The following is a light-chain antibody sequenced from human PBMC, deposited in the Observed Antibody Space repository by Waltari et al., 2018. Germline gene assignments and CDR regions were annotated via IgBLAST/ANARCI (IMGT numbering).Light chain of an antibody. CDR3: QAWDSSTYV. Sequence: SYELTQPPSVPVSPGQTASITCSGDKLGDKYACWYQQKPGQSPVLVIYQDSKRPSGSPERFSGSNSGNTATLTVSGTQAMDEADYYCQAWDSSTYVFGTGTKVTVL. CDR2: QDS. V-gene: IGLV3-1*01. CDR1: KLGDKY. J-gene: IGLJ1*01.